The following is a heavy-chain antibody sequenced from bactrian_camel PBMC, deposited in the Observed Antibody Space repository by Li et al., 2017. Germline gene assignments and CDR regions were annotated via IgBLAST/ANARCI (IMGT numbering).Heavy chain of an antibody. CDR1: ESTRFYC. V-gene: IGHV3S1*01. Sequence: HVQLVESGGGSVQPGGSLRLSCSASESTRFYCMGWFRQTPGKGRERVAALSTSGAVTYADSVKGRFSISKDNVKNTAYLQMNSLKSEDTGVYYCAEGYCEVVAGSVDPEYEYSYWGQGTQVTVS. CDR3: AEGYCEVVAGSVDPEYEYSY. CDR2: LSTSGAVT. J-gene: IGHJ4*01. D-gene: IGHD6*01.